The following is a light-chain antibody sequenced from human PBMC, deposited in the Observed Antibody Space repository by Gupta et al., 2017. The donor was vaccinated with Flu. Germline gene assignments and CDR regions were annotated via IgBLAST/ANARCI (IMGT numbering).Light chain of an antibody. V-gene: IGLV1-47*01. CDR1: RPTIGSTS. Sequence: GTPGKRVTVSCSGSRPTIGSTSVYWYQQVPGTAPKLLLYRHHQRPSEVPERCSGSKSGTSAALAISGPRYGDEADYYCAAWDDSLSSGGFGG. CDR2: RHH. J-gene: IGLJ3*02. CDR3: AAWDDSLSSGG.